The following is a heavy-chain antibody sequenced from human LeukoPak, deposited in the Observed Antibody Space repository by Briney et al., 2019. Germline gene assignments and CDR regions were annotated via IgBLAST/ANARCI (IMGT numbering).Heavy chain of an antibody. CDR3: AREWELLLSY. D-gene: IGHD1-26*01. V-gene: IGHV3-21*01. CDR1: GFTFSSYS. J-gene: IGHJ4*02. CDR2: ISSSGSYI. Sequence: GGSLRLSCAASGFTFSSYSMNWVRQAPGKGLEWVSSISSSGSYIYYADSVKGRFTISRDNAKNSLYLQMNSLRAEDTAVYYCAREWELLLSYWGQGTLVTVSS.